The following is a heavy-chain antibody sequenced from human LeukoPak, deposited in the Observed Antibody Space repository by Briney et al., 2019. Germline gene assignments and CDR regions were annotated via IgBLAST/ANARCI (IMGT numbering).Heavy chain of an antibody. CDR3: ARGGSSGWYVDY. D-gene: IGHD6-19*01. CDR2: MNPNSGNT. Sequence: ASVTVSCKASGYTFTSYDINWVRQATGQGLEWMGWMNPNSGNTGYAQKFQGRVTMTRNTSISTAYMELSSLRSEDTAVYYCARGGSSGWYVDYWGQGTLVTVSS. V-gene: IGHV1-8*01. J-gene: IGHJ4*02. CDR1: GYTFTSYD.